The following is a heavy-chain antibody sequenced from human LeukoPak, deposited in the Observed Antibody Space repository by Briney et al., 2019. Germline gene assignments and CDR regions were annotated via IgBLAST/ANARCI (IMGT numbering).Heavy chain of an antibody. CDR3: VQPSIVGASIDY. CDR1: GFTFSSYE. Sequence: GGSLRLSCAASGFTFSSYELNWVRQAPGKGLEWVSYISDTGSTIYYADSVEGRFTISRDNAKNSLYLQMNSLRAEDTAVYYCVQPSIVGASIDYWGQGTLVTVSS. CDR2: ISDTGSTI. D-gene: IGHD1-26*01. J-gene: IGHJ4*02. V-gene: IGHV3-48*03.